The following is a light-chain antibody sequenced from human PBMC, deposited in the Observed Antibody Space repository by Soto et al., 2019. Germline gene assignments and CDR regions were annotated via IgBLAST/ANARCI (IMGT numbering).Light chain of an antibody. J-gene: IGLJ3*02. CDR1: SSDVGGYNY. V-gene: IGLV2-14*01. Sequence: QSALTQPASVSGSPGQSITISCTGTSSDVGGYNYVSWYQQHPGKAPKLMIYEVSNRPSGVSNRFSGSKSGNTASLTSSGLQADDGADYYCRSYTSSSHRVFGGGTKLTVL. CDR3: RSYTSSSHRV. CDR2: EVS.